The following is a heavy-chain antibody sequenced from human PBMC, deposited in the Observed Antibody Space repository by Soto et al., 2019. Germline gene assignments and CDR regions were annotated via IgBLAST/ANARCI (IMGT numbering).Heavy chain of an antibody. V-gene: IGHV1-2*04. CDR2: INPNSGGT. Sequence: ASVKVSCKASGYTFTGYYMHWVRQAPGQGLEWMGWINPNSGGTNYAQKFQGWVTMTRDTSISTAYMELSRLRSEDTAVYYCARDPREGMATNDYWGQGTLVTVSS. J-gene: IGHJ4*02. CDR1: GYTFTGYY. CDR3: ARDPREGMATNDY. D-gene: IGHD5-12*01.